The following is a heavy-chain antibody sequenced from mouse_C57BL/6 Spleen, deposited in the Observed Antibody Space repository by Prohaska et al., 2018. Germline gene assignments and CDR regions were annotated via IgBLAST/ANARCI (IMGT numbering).Heavy chain of an antibody. CDR1: GIDFSRYW. CDR3: ASPIWDWYIDV. CDR2: INPDNNTI. V-gene: IGHV4-1*01. Sequence: EVKLLQSGGGLVQPGGSLKLSCAASGIDFSRYWMSWVRRAPGKGLEWIGDINPDNNTINYAPSMKDKFIISRDNAKNTLYLQMSNVRSEDTALYYCASPIWDWYIDVWGTGTTVTVSS. D-gene: IGHD4-1*01. J-gene: IGHJ1*03.